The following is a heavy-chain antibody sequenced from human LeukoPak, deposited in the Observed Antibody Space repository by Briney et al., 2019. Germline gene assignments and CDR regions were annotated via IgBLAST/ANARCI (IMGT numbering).Heavy chain of an antibody. CDR1: GGSISISSHY. V-gene: IGHV4-39*01. D-gene: IGHD2-2*01. CDR3: ARLVRYCSTNSCYPFDF. CDR2: MYYTGGT. J-gene: IGHJ4*02. Sequence: PSETLSLTCTVSGGSISISSHYWAWIRQPPGKGLEWIGSMYYTGGTYYNPSLKSRVTISIDTSKNQFSLKLNSVIAADTAVYYCARLVRYCSTNSCYPFDFWGQGTLVTVSS.